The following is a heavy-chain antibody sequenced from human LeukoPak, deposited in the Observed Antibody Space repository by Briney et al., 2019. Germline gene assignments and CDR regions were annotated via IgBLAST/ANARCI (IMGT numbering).Heavy chain of an antibody. CDR2: IYHSGST. D-gene: IGHD6-19*01. J-gene: IGHJ4*02. CDR3: ARGSIAVAGTPGDY. Sequence: SGTLSLTCTVSGYSISSGYYWGWIRQPPGKGLEWIGSIYHSGSTYYNPSLKSRVTISVDTSKNQFSLKLSSVTAADTAVYYCARGSIAVAGTPGDYWGQGTLVTVSS. V-gene: IGHV4-38-2*02. CDR1: GYSISSGYY.